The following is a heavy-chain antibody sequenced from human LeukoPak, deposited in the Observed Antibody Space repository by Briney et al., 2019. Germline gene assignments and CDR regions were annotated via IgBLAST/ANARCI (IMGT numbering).Heavy chain of an antibody. D-gene: IGHD5-24*01. J-gene: IGHJ4*02. CDR1: GFTFSSYS. Sequence: PGGSLRLSCAASGFTFSSYSMNWVRQAPGKGLEWVSYISSSSNTIYYADSLKGRFTISRDNSKNSPYLQMNSLRTEDTALYYCAKGSEMATIYHGVDYWGQGTLVTVSS. CDR2: ISSSSNTI. V-gene: IGHV3-48*04. CDR3: AKGSEMATIYHGVDY.